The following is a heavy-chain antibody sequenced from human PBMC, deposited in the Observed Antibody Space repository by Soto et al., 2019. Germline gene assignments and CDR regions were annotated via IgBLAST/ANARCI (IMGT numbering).Heavy chain of an antibody. V-gene: IGHV3-23*01. CDR1: GFTFSKYA. CDR3: VKFLMGLGGSIGRAWCLDS. J-gene: IGHJ5*01. CDR2: ISGSCTTT. Sequence: EVQLLESGGGLVQPGGSLRLSCAASGFTFSKYAMSWVRQAPGKGLEWVSAISGSCTTTYSADSVRGRFTISRDNSNNMLYLQMHSPRPEVRALFYGVKFLMGLGGSIGRAWCLDSWGHGFLVT. D-gene: IGHD3-16*02.